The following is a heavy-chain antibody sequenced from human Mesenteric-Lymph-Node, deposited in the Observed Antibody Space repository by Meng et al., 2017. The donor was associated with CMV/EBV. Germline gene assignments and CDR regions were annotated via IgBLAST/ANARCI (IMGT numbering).Heavy chain of an antibody. J-gene: IGHJ4*02. D-gene: IGHD2-2*02. CDR1: GFTFSDYY. CDR3: ARTRLVFDIAVIPAAIQGPSAYFDN. CDR2: ISSSGSTK. Sequence: GGSLRLSCAASGFTFSDYYLSWIRQAPGKGLELISYISSSGSTKYYADSVKGRFTISRDNAKNSLYLQMNSLRAEDTAVYYCARTRLVFDIAVIPAAIQGPSAYFDNWGQGTLVIVSS. V-gene: IGHV3-11*01.